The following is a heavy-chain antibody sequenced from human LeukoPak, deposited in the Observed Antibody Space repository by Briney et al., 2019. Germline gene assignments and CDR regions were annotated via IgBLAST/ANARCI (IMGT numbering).Heavy chain of an antibody. CDR1: GFTFSSYA. CDR2: ISYDGSNK. Sequence: GGSLRLSCAASGFTFSSYAMHWVRQAPGKGLEWVAVISYDGSNKYYADSVKGRFTISRDNSKNTLYLQMNGLRAEDTAVYYCANTPSYGYLGGDWGQGTLVTVSS. CDR3: ANTPSYGYLGGD. J-gene: IGHJ4*02. V-gene: IGHV3-30-3*01. D-gene: IGHD5-18*01.